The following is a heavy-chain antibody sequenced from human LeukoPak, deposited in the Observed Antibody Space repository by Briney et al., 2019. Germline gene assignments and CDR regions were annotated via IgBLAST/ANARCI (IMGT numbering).Heavy chain of an antibody. D-gene: IGHD5-18*01. CDR1: GFTFSSYW. CDR2: INSDGSST. J-gene: IGHJ4*02. CDR3: ARGYSYGLFDY. Sequence: PGGSLRLSCAASGFTFSSYWMHWVRQAPGKGLVWVSRINSDGSSTSYADSVKGRLTISRDNAKNTLYLQMNSLRAEDTAVYYCARGYSYGLFDYWGQGTLVTVSS. V-gene: IGHV3-74*01.